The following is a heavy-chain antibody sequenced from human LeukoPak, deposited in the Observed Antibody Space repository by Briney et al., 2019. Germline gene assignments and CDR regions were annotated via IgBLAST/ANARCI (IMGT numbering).Heavy chain of an antibody. D-gene: IGHD3-10*01. J-gene: IGHJ4*02. CDR3: AKGTYYHGSGSYDY. V-gene: IGHV3-9*01. Sequence: GGSLRLSCAASGFTFDDYAMHWVRQAPGKGLEWVSGISWNSGSIGYADSVKGRFTISRDNAKNSLYLQMNSLRAEDTALYYCAKGTYYHGSGSYDYWGQGTLVTVSS. CDR2: ISWNSGSI. CDR1: GFTFDDYA.